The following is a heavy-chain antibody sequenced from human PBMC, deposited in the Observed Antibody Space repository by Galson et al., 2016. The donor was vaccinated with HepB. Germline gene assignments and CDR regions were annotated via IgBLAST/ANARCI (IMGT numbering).Heavy chain of an antibody. CDR3: ARQDADLRNGMDV. V-gene: IGHV5-51*01. Sequence: QSGAEVTKPGESLKISCTGSGHSFTNYWIGWVRQMPGKGLEWMGIIYPANSDTKYSPSFQGHVTISADKSITTAYLQWSNLAASDTAMYYCARQDADLRNGMDVWGQGTTVTVSS. CDR2: IYPANSDT. J-gene: IGHJ6*02. D-gene: IGHD5-12*01. CDR1: GHSFTNYW.